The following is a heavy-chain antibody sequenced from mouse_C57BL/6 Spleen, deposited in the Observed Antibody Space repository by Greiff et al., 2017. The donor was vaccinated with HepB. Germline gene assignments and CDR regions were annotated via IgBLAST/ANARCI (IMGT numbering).Heavy chain of an antibody. D-gene: IGHD1-1*01. CDR1: GFSLTSYG. CDR3: VPSIYSDAMDY. CDR2: IWRGGST. V-gene: IGHV2-5*01. J-gene: IGHJ4*01. Sequence: VKLMESGPGLVQPSQSLSITCTVSGFSLTSYGVHWVRQSPGKGLEWLGVIWRGGSTDYNAAFMSRLSITKDNSKSQVFFKMNSLQADDTAIYYCVPSIYSDAMDYWGQGTSVTVSS.